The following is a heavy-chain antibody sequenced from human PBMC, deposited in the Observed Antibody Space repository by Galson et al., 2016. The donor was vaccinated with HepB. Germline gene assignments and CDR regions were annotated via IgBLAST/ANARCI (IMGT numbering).Heavy chain of an antibody. J-gene: IGHJ5*02. CDR2: LNPNTGDT. CDR3: VRDLTNNAAGDL. D-gene: IGHD6-19*01. V-gene: IGHV1-2*02. Sequence: SVKVSCKASGYTFTGYYIHWVRQAPGQGLEWMGWLNPNTGDTSFPQKFQGRITMTRDTSITTAYTDLSSLTSDESAMYYWVRDLTNNAAGDLWGQGTLVTVSS. CDR1: GYTFTGYY.